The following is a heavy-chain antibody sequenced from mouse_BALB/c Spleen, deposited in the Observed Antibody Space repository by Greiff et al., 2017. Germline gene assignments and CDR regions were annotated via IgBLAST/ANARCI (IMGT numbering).Heavy chain of an antibody. D-gene: IGHD2-4*01. Sequence: EVQVVESGGGLVKPGGSLKLSCAASGFTFSSYAMSWVRQSPEKRLEWVAEISSGGSYTYYPDTVTGRFTISRDNAKNTLYLEMSSLRSEDTAMYYCARDDYDYDGGYFDVWGAGTTVTVSS. CDR3: ARDDYDYDGGYFDV. CDR2: ISSGGSYT. CDR1: GFTFSSYA. J-gene: IGHJ1*01. V-gene: IGHV5-9-4*01.